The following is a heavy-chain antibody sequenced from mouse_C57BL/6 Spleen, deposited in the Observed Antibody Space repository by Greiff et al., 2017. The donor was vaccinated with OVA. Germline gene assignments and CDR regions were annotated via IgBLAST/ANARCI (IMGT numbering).Heavy chain of an antibody. Sequence: VQLQQPGAELVMPGASVKLSCKASGYTFTSYWMHWVKQRPGQGLEWIGEIDPSDSYTNYNQKFKGKSTLTVDKSSSTAYMQLSSLTSEDSAVYYCAYYGSSWYFDVWGTGTTVTVSS. V-gene: IGHV1-69*01. D-gene: IGHD1-1*01. CDR3: AYYGSSWYFDV. J-gene: IGHJ1*03. CDR1: GYTFTSYW. CDR2: IDPSDSYT.